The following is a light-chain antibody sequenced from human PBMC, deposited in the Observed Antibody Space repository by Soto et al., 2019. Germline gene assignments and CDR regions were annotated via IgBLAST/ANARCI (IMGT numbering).Light chain of an antibody. Sequence: ALTQPASVSGSPGQSITISCTGTSSDVGGYNYVSWYQQHPGKAPKLMIYDVSNRPSGVSNRFSGSKSGNTASLTISGLQAEDEADYYCSSYTSSSTLNVFGTGTKVTVL. V-gene: IGLV2-14*01. CDR1: SSDVGGYNY. CDR2: DVS. J-gene: IGLJ1*01. CDR3: SSYTSSSTLNV.